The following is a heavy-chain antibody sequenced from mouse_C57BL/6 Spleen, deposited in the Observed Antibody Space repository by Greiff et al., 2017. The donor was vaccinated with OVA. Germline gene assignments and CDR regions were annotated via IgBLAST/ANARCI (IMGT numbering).Heavy chain of an antibody. V-gene: IGHV5-4*01. Sequence: DVQLVESGGGLVKPGGSLKLSCAASGFTFSSYAMSWVRQTPEKRLEWVATISDGGSYTYYPDNVKGRFTISRDNAKNNLYLQMSHLKSEDTAMYYCAREIGTTGDYFDYWGQGTTLTVSS. D-gene: IGHD1-1*01. CDR2: ISDGGSYT. CDR3: AREIGTTGDYFDY. J-gene: IGHJ2*01. CDR1: GFTFSSYA.